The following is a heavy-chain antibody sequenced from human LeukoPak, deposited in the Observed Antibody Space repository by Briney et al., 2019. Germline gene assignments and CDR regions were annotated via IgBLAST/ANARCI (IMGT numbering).Heavy chain of an antibody. J-gene: IGHJ4*02. Sequence: GESLKISCKGSGYSFTSYWIGWVRQMPGKGLEWMGIIYPGDSDTRYSPSFQGQVTISADKSISTAYLQWSSLKASDTAMYYCARRQYYYDSSGYYYDCWGQGTLVTVSS. CDR2: IYPGDSDT. V-gene: IGHV5-51*01. CDR3: ARRQYYYDSSGYYYDC. D-gene: IGHD3-22*01. CDR1: GYSFTSYW.